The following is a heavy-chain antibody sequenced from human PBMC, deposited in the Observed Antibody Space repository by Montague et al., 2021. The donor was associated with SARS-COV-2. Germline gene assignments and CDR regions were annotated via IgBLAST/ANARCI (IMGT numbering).Heavy chain of an antibody. D-gene: IGHD3-10*01. CDR2: INTNTGNP. CDR3: ARSRQIKYFGELLFGRGMDV. Sequence: SVKVSCKASGYTFTSYGMNWVRQAPGQGLEWMGWINTNTGNPTYAQGFTGRFVFSLDTSVSTAYLQISSLKAEDTAVYYCARSRQIKYFGELLFGRGMDVWGQGTLVTVSS. V-gene: IGHV7-4-1*02. CDR1: GYTFTSYG. J-gene: IGHJ4*02.